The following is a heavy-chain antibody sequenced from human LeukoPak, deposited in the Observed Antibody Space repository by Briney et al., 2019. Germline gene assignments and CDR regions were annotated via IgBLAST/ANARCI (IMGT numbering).Heavy chain of an antibody. Sequence: GGSLRLSCAASGFTFSSYWMSWVRQAPGKGLEWVANIKQDGSEKYYVDSVKGRFTISRDNAKNSLYLQMNSLRAEDTAVYYCARGATDVTRWFDPWGQGTRVTVSS. CDR2: IKQDGSEK. D-gene: IGHD1-1*01. CDR1: GFTFSSYW. CDR3: ARGATDVTRWFDP. J-gene: IGHJ5*02. V-gene: IGHV3-7*01.